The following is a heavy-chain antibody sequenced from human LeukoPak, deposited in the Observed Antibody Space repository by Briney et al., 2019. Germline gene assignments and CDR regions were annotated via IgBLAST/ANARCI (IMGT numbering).Heavy chain of an antibody. J-gene: IGHJ3*02. V-gene: IGHV1-2*02. D-gene: IGHD2-2*01. CDR3: ARGSIVVVPAATDAFDI. Sequence: ASVKVSCKASGYTFTGYYMRWVRQAPGQGPEWIGWINPNSGGTNYAQKFQRRVVMTREASISTAYMELSRLRSDDTAVYYCARGSIVVVPAATDAFDIWGQGTMVTVSS. CDR2: INPNSGGT. CDR1: GYTFTGYY.